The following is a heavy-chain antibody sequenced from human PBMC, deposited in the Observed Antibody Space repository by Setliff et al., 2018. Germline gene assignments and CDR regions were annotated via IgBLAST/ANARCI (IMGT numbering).Heavy chain of an antibody. J-gene: IGHJ6*02. CDR3: ARDQWVRSPPLYFPSSMDV. CDR1: GGSIINSYY. CDR2: ISTSVNT. V-gene: IGHV4-4*07. D-gene: IGHD5-12*01. Sequence: ETLSLTCTVSGGSIINSYYWSWIRQPAGKGLEWIGRISTSVNTNYNPSLKSQVTVSLDTSKNQFSLKLTSMTAADTAVYYCARDQWVRSPPLYFPSSMDVWGQGTTVTVSS.